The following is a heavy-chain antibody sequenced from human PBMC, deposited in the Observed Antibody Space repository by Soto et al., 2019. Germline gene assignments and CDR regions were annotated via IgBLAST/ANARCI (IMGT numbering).Heavy chain of an antibody. V-gene: IGHV1-18*01. CDR1: DYAFRNYG. J-gene: IGHJ5*01. Sequence: QVQLVQSGAELRKPGASVKVSCKTSDYAFRNYGISWVRQAPGQGLEWMGWINTYNSYTHSAKKFQGRVIMTIESSTSSAFLEVTNLRSDDTAVYYCAQNITSRIDSWGQGTLVTVSS. CDR3: AQNITSRIDS. CDR2: INTYNSYT. D-gene: IGHD2-2*01.